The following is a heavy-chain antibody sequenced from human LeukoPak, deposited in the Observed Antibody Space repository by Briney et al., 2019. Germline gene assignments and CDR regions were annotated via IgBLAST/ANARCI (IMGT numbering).Heavy chain of an antibody. V-gene: IGHV3-69-1*01. D-gene: IGHD3-10*01. CDR2: IHSGGSI. Sequence: PGGSLRLSCEASGTRVSDNYMYWVRQAPGKGLEWVSLIHSGGSIYYADSVKGRFTISRDNAKNALYLQMNSLRAEDTAMYYCARDTHYYGSGSPAFDIWGQGTMVTVSS. CDR3: ARDTHYYGSGSPAFDI. J-gene: IGHJ3*02. CDR1: GTRVSDNY.